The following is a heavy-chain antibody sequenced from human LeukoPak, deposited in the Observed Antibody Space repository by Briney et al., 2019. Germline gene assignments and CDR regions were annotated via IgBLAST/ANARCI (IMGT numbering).Heavy chain of an antibody. Sequence: SQTLSLTCAVSGGSISSGGYSWSWIRQPPGKGLEWIGYIYHSGSTYYNPSLKSRVTISVDRSKNQFSLKLSSVTAADTAVYYCARTPSYYGSGSYYAFDIWGQGTMVIVSS. J-gene: IGHJ3*02. CDR3: ARTPSYYGSGSYYAFDI. CDR2: IYHSGST. CDR1: GGSISSGGYS. D-gene: IGHD3-10*01. V-gene: IGHV4-30-2*01.